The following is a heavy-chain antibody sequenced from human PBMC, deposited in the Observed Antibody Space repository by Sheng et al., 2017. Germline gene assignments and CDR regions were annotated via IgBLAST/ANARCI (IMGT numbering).Heavy chain of an antibody. CDR1: GFTFSSYG. CDR2: IRYDGSNK. J-gene: IGHJ6*03. Sequence: QVQLVESGGGVVQPGGSLRLSCAASGFTFSSYGMHWVRQAPGKGLEWVAFIRYDGSNKYYADSVKGRFTISRDNSKNTLYLQMNSLRAEDTAVYYCAKDGPIQLWSQYYYYYYYMDVWGKGTTVTVSS. V-gene: IGHV3-30*02. CDR3: AKDGPIQLWSQYYYYYYYMDV. D-gene: IGHD5-18*01.